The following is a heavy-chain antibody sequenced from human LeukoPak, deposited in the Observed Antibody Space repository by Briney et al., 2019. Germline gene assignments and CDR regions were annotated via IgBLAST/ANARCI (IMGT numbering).Heavy chain of an antibody. D-gene: IGHD3-22*01. CDR2: MNPNRGNT. J-gene: IGHJ3*02. Sequence: ASVKVSCKASGYTFTSYGINWVRQATGQGLEWMGWMNPNRGNTGYARKFQGRVTITRNTSISTAYMELSSLRSEDTAVYYCARARGRYYYDSSGYYYVHDAFDIWGQGTMVTVSS. CDR1: GYTFTSYG. V-gene: IGHV1-8*03. CDR3: ARARGRYYYDSSGYYYVHDAFDI.